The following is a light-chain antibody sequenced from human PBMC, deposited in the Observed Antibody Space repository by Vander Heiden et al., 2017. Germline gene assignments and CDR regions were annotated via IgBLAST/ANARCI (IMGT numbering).Light chain of an antibody. V-gene: IGKV3-11*01. Sequence: VLTQPPAPLSLSPGEGATISCMSNQSVSSYLAWYQHKPGQAPRLLIYYASTRATGIPARFSGSGSGTDFTLTISSLEPEDFAVYYCQQCYNWPPGFGGGTKVEIK. J-gene: IGKJ4*01. CDR1: QSVSSY. CDR3: QQCYNWPPG. CDR2: YAS.